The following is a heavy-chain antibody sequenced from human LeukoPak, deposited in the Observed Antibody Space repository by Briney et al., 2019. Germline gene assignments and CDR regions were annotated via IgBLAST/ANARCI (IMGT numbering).Heavy chain of an antibody. CDR2: ISGSGGST. V-gene: IGHV3-23*01. CDR1: GFTFSSYA. D-gene: IGHD3-22*01. Sequence: GGSLRLSCAASGFTFSSYAMSWVRQAPGKGLEWVSAISGSGGSTYYADSVKGRFTISRDNSKNTLYLQMNSLRAEDTAVYYCAKFAFGDYFDSANYYLYLDYWGQGSLVTVSS. CDR3: AKFAFGDYFDSANYYLYLDY. J-gene: IGHJ4*02.